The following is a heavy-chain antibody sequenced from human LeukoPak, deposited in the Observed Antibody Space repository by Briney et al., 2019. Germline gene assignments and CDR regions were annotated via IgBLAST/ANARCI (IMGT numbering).Heavy chain of an antibody. V-gene: IGHV1-3*01. J-gene: IGHJ6*02. CDR1: GYTFTSYA. CDR2: INAGNGNT. CDR3: ARGVVVVAATTYYYYGMDV. D-gene: IGHD2-15*01. Sequence: ASVKVSCKASGYTFTSYAMHWVRQAPGQRLEWMGWINAGNGNTKYSQKFQGRVTITRDTSASTAYMELSSLRSEDTAVYYCARGVVVVAATTYYYYGMDVWGQGTTVTVSS.